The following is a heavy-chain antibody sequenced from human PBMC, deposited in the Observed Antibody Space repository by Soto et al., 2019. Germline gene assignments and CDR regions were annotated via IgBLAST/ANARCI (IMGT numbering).Heavy chain of an antibody. D-gene: IGHD6-13*01. V-gene: IGHV4-39*07. CDR3: AISDNVAETGTVLDS. J-gene: IGHJ4*02. CDR1: GGSISSSSYY. CDR2: IYYSGST. Sequence: SETLSLTCTVSGGSISSSSYYWGWIRQPPGKGLEWIGSIYYSGSTYYNPSLKSRVTISVDTSKKQFSLKLTSVTAADTAVYYCAISDNVAETGTVLDSWGQGTLVTVSS.